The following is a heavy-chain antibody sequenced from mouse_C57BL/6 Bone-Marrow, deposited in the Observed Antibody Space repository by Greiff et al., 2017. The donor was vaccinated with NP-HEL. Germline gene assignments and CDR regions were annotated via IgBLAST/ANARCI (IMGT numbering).Heavy chain of an antibody. CDR2: ISSGGSYT. V-gene: IGHV5-6*01. Sequence: EVQGVESGGDLVKPGGSLKLSCAASGFTFSSYGMSWVRQTPDKRLEWVATISSGGSYTYYPDSVKGRFTISRDNAKNTLYLRMSSLKSEDTAMYYCARLLSDVWGTGTTVTVSS. CDR1: GFTFSSYG. J-gene: IGHJ1*03. D-gene: IGHD1-1*01. CDR3: ARLLSDV.